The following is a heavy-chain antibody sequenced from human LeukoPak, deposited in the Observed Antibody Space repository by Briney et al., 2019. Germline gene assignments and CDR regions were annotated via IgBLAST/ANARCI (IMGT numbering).Heavy chain of an antibody. J-gene: IGHJ4*02. D-gene: IGHD3-22*01. CDR3: ARGRESTPKYYYDSSGPDY. CDR1: GGSFSGYY. Sequence: PSETLSLTCAVYGGSFSGYYWSWIRQPPGKGLEWIGEINHSGSTNYNPSLKSRVTISVDTSKNQFSLKLSSVTAADTAVYYCARGRESTPKYYYDSSGPDYWGQGTLVTVSS. CDR2: INHSGST. V-gene: IGHV4-34*01.